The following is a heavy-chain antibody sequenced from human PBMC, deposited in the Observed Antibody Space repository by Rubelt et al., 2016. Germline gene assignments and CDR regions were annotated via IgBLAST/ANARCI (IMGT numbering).Heavy chain of an antibody. J-gene: IGHJ4*02. CDR2: INAGNGNT. CDR1: GYTFTSYA. Sequence: QVQLVQSGAEVKKPGASVKVSCKASGYTFTSYAMHWVRQAPGQRLEWMGWINAGNGNTKYSQKFQGRVTITRDTSASTAYMELSSLRSEDTAVYYCARDGGRYHPGAPPDYWGQGTLVTVSS. V-gene: IGHV1-3*01. D-gene: IGHD3-16*01. CDR3: ARDGGRYHPGAPPDY.